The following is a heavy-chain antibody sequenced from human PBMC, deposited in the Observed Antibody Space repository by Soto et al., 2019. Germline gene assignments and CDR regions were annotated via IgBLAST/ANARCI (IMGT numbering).Heavy chain of an antibody. Sequence: PSETLSLTCTVSGGSISSGGYYWSWIRQHPGKGLEWIGYTYYSGSTYYNPSLKSRVTISVDTSKNQFSLKLSSVTAADTAVYYCARAKKGIAAAENWFDPWGQGTLVTVYS. CDR2: TYYSGST. D-gene: IGHD6-13*01. J-gene: IGHJ5*02. V-gene: IGHV4-31*03. CDR3: ARAKKGIAAAENWFDP. CDR1: GGSISSGGYY.